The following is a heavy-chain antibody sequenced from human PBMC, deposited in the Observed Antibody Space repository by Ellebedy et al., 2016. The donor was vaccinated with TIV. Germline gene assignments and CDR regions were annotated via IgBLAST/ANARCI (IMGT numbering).Heavy chain of an antibody. V-gene: IGHV3-13*01. CDR1: GFTFSRYD. Sequence: GGSLRLSXAASGFTFSRYDMHWVRQSTRKGLEWVASIDNAGDTYYPGSVKGRFTISRENAKNSLYLQMNSLRVEDTAVYYCTRFEITSGGGYGMDVWGQGTTVTVSS. D-gene: IGHD3-16*01. CDR3: TRFEITSGGGYGMDV. CDR2: IDNAGDT. J-gene: IGHJ6*02.